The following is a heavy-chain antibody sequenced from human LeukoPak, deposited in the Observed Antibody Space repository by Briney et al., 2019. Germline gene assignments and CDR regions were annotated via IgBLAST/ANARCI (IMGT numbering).Heavy chain of an antibody. D-gene: IGHD3-3*01. CDR3: ARFPAGGVVIRKYYFDY. V-gene: IGHV1-46*01. CDR1: GYTFTSYY. J-gene: IGHJ4*02. CDR2: INPSGGST. Sequence: ASVKVSCKASGYTFTSYYMHWVRQAPGQGLEWMGIINPSGGSTNYAQKFQGRVTMTRDTSISTAYMELSRLRYDDTAVFYCARFPAGGVVIRKYYFDYWGQGTLVTVSS.